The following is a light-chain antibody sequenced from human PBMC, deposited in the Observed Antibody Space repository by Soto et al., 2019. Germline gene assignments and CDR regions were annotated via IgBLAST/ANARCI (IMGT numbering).Light chain of an antibody. CDR3: QQYDNWPPAT. V-gene: IGKV3-15*01. J-gene: IGKJ1*01. CDR1: QSISSS. CDR2: DAS. Sequence: EIVMTHSPATLSFSRGERATLSCRASQSISSSLAWYQQKRGQAPRLLMYDASTRASGVPARFSGSGSGTEFTLTISSLQSEDFALYYRQQYDNWPPATFGQGTKVDIK.